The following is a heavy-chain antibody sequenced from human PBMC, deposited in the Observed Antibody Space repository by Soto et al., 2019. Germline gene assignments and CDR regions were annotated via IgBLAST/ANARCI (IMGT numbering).Heavy chain of an antibody. CDR2: IYYSGST. CDR1: GGSISSYY. V-gene: IGHV4-59*01. Sequence: SETLSLTCTVSGGSISSYYWSWIRQPPGKGLEWIGYIYYSGSTNYNPSLKSRVTISVDTSKNQFSLKLSSVTAADTAVYYCAHGGGSWPQDYYYGMDVWGQGTTVTVSS. D-gene: IGHD2-15*01. J-gene: IGHJ6*02. CDR3: AHGGGSWPQDYYYGMDV.